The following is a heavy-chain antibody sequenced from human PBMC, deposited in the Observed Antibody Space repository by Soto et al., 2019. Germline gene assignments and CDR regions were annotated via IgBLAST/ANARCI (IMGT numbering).Heavy chain of an antibody. CDR1: GFTFDDYA. Sequence: EVQLVDSGGGLVQPGRSLRLSCAASGFTFDDYAMHWVRRGPGKGLGWVSCISWNGKITGFADSVKGRFTISRDNAKKSLYLQMNSLRREDTALYYCAKGGPDAFCGGGRCYFDSWGQGTLVTVSS. V-gene: IGHV3-9*01. CDR3: AKGGPDAFCGGGRCYFDS. J-gene: IGHJ4*02. D-gene: IGHD2-21*01. CDR2: ISWNGKIT.